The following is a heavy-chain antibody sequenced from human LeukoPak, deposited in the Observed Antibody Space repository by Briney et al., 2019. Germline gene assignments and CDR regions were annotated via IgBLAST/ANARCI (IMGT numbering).Heavy chain of an antibody. Sequence: ASVKVSCKASGGTLSSYTISWVRQAPGQGLEWMGRIIPILGIANYAQKFQGRVTITADKSTSTAYMELGSLRSEDTAGYFCARGPYYDSRGYVLDYWGQGTLVTVSS. CDR2: IIPILGIA. V-gene: IGHV1-69*02. D-gene: IGHD3-22*01. J-gene: IGHJ4*02. CDR1: GGTLSSYT. CDR3: ARGPYYDSRGYVLDY.